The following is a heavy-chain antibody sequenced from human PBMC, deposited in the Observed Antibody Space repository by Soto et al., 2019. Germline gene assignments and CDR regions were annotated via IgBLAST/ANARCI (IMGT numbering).Heavy chain of an antibody. CDR2: MNPGSGDT. V-gene: IGHV1-8*01. CDR1: GYTFTNND. Sequence: ASVKVSCKASGYTFTNNDVSWLRQSTGQGLEWMGWMNPGSGDTGYAQKFQGRVTMTRDISIATAYMELNSLTSEDTAIYYCARRESFGSLNWFDPWGQGTLVTVSS. J-gene: IGHJ5*02. D-gene: IGHD5-18*01. CDR3: ARRESFGSLNWFDP.